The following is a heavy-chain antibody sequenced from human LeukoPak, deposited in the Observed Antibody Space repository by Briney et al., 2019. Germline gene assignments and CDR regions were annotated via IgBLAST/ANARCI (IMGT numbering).Heavy chain of an antibody. J-gene: IGHJ4*02. V-gene: IGHV3-48*03. Sequence: GGSLRLSCAASGFTFSSDEMNWVRQAPGKGLEWVSYISSSGSTIYYADSVKGRFTISRDNAKNSLYLQMNSLRAEDTAVYYCAYSSGWYYFDYWGQGTLVTVSS. CDR3: AYSSGWYYFDY. D-gene: IGHD6-19*01. CDR1: GFTFSSDE. CDR2: ISSSGSTI.